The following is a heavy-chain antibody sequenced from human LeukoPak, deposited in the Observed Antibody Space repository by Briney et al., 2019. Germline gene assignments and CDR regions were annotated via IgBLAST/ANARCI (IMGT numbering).Heavy chain of an antibody. Sequence: SGTLYLTCAVSGGSISSSNWWSWVRQVPGKGLEWIGEIYHSGSTNYNPSLESRVTISVDKSKNQFSVKLTSVTAADTAVYFCARMGWLGELVGLDYWGQGTLVTVSS. CDR1: GGSISSSNW. V-gene: IGHV4-4*02. CDR2: IYHSGST. J-gene: IGHJ4*02. D-gene: IGHD3-10*01. CDR3: ARMGWLGELVGLDY.